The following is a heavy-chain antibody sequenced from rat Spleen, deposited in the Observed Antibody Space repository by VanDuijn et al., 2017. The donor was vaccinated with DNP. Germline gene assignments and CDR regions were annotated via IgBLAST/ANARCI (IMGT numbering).Heavy chain of an antibody. V-gene: IGHV2-16*01. CDR2: IWGGGST. CDR3: ARWHLYLSYFDY. D-gene: IGHD1-2*01. Sequence: QVQLKESGPGLVQPSRTLSLTCTVSGFSLTNYGVSWVRQPPGKGLEWIAAIWGGGSTDYNSALKSRPRISRDTSKSQVLLEMNSLQTEDTALYFCARWHLYLSYFDYGGQGVMVTVSS. J-gene: IGHJ2*01. CDR1: GFSLTNYG.